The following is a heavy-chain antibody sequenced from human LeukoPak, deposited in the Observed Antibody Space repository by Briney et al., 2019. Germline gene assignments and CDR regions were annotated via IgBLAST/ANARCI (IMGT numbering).Heavy chain of an antibody. D-gene: IGHD6-13*01. J-gene: IGHJ4*02. CDR3: ARAVPVYRIAAAGPNPSFDY. Sequence: ASVKVSCKASGYTFTSYGISWVRQAPGQGLEWMGWISAYNGNTNYAQKLQGRVTMTTDTSTSTAYMELRSLRSDDTAVYYCARAVPVYRIAAAGPNPSFDYWGQGTLVTVSS. CDR1: GYTFTSYG. V-gene: IGHV1-18*01. CDR2: ISAYNGNT.